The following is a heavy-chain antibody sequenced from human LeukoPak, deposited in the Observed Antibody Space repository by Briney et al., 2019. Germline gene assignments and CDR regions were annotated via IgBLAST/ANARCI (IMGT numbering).Heavy chain of an antibody. J-gene: IGHJ4*02. Sequence: SETLSLTCAVYGGSFSGYYWSWIRQPPGKGLEWIGEINHSGSTNYNPSLKSRVTISVDTSKNQFSLKLSSVTAADTAVYYCARRGLGYCSSTSCYRSDYWGQGTLVTVSS. D-gene: IGHD2-2*02. V-gene: IGHV4-34*01. CDR3: ARRGLGYCSSTSCYRSDY. CDR1: GGSFSGYY. CDR2: INHSGST.